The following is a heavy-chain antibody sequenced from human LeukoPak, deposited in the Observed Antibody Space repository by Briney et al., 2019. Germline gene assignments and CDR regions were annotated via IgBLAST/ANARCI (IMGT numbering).Heavy chain of an antibody. CDR1: GGSISGYF. Sequence: SETLSLTCTISGGSISGYFWSWIRQPPGKGLEWIGYIHYSGSTNYNPSLNSRVTISVDTSKNQFSLRLSSVTAADTAVYYCARYGITIVRGGKYYFDSWGQGTLVTVSS. CDR3: ARYGITIVRGGKYYFDS. CDR2: IHYSGST. J-gene: IGHJ4*02. V-gene: IGHV4-59*08. D-gene: IGHD3-10*01.